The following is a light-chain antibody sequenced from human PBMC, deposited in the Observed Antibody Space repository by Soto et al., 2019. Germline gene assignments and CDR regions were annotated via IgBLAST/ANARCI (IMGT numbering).Light chain of an antibody. V-gene: IGLV1-44*01. CDR3: ATWDVSLNGWV. CDR1: TSFMGGKT. J-gene: IGLJ3*02. CDR2: STD. Sequence: QSVLTQPPSTSGTPAQRAPTPGSSGTSFMGGKTESWYQVLPGTAPKLLIYSTDQRPSGVPDRFSGSKSGTSASLAISGLQSEDEAHYYCATWDVSLNGWVFGGGTKLTVL.